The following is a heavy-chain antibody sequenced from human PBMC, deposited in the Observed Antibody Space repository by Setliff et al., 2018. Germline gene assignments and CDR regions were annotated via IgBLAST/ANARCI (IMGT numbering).Heavy chain of an antibody. D-gene: IGHD4-17*01. CDR3: ARDPLTTNRRRAFDI. V-gene: IGHV4-31*03. Sequence: SETLSLTCTVPGGSISSGGYYWSWIRQHPGKGLEWIGYIYYSGSTYYNPSLKSRVTISVDTSKNQFSLKLSSVTAADTAVYYCARDPLTTNRRRAFDIWGQGKMVTVSS. CDR1: GGSISSGGYY. CDR2: IYYSGST. J-gene: IGHJ3*02.